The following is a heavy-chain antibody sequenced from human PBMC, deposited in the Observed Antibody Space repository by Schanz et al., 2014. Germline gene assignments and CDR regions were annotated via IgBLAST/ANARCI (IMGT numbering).Heavy chain of an antibody. Sequence: QVQLVQSGAEAKKPGASVKVSCKASGYTFTSYYMHWVRQAPGQGLEWMGIINPSGGSTSYAQKFQGRVTMTRDTSTSTVYMELSSLRSEDTAEYYCATSPHIVVAFDYWGQGTLVTVSS. CDR3: ATSPHIVVAFDY. J-gene: IGHJ4*02. CDR2: INPSGGST. CDR1: GYTFTSYY. V-gene: IGHV1-46*01. D-gene: IGHD2-21*01.